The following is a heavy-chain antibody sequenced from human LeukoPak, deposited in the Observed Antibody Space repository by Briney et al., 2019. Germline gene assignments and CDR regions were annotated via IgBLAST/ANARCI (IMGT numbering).Heavy chain of an antibody. J-gene: IGHJ3*02. CDR1: GGSISSGGYY. CDR2: IYHSGST. CDR3: ARPVIYSKGAFDI. Sequence: SETLSLTCTVSGGSISSGGYYWSWIRQPPGKGLEWIGYIYHSGSTYYNPSLKSRVTISVDRSKNQFSLKLSSVTAADTAVYYCARPVIYSKGAFDIWGQGTMVTVSS. V-gene: IGHV4-30-2*01. D-gene: IGHD2/OR15-2a*01.